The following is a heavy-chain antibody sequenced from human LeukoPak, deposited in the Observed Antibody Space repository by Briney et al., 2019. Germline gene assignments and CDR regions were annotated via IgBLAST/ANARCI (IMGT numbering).Heavy chain of an antibody. V-gene: IGHV3-48*02. CDR3: ARDQEMATXPTDFDY. Sequence: GGSLRLSCAASGFTFSSYSMNWVRQAPGKGLEWVSYISSSSSTIYYADSVKGRFTISRDNAKNSLYLQLNSLRDEDTAVYYCARDQEMATXPTDFDYWGQGTLVTVSS. CDR1: GFTFSSYS. D-gene: IGHD5-24*01. J-gene: IGHJ4*02. CDR2: ISSSSSTI.